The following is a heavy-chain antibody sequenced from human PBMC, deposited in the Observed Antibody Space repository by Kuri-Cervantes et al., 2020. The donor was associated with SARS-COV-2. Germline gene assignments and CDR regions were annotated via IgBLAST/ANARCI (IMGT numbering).Heavy chain of an antibody. Sequence: ASVKVSCKASGYTFTSYGISWVRQAPGQGLEWMGWISAYNGNTNYAQKLQGRVTMTTDKSTSTAYMELSSLRSEDTAVYYCARVAGSYYYYYGKDVWGQGTTTTVSS. CDR2: ISAYNGNT. CDR1: GYTFTSYG. V-gene: IGHV1-18*01. J-gene: IGHJ6*02. CDR3: ARVAGSYYYYYGKDV. D-gene: IGHD2-15*01.